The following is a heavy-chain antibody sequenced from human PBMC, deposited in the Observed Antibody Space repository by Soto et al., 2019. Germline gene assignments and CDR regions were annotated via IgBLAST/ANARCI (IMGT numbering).Heavy chain of an antibody. CDR3: ARTLYCSGGSCYWFDP. J-gene: IGHJ5*02. D-gene: IGHD2-15*01. V-gene: IGHV3-7*01. Sequence: GGSLRLSCAASGFTFSSYWMSWVRQAPGKGLEWVANIEQDGSEKYYVDSVKGRFTISRDNAKNSLYLQMNSLRAEDTAVYYCARTLYCSGGSCYWFDPWGQGTLVTVSS. CDR2: IEQDGSEK. CDR1: GFTFSSYW.